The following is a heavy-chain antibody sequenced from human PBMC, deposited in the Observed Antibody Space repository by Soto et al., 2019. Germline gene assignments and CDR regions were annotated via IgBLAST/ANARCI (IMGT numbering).Heavy chain of an antibody. Sequence: QVQLQQWGAGLLKPSETLSLTCAVYGGSFSGYYWSWIRQPPGKGLEWIGEINHSGSTNYNPSLKIRVTISVDTSNNQFSLKLSSVTAADTAVYYCARGRSGSVTLWFGNKGAFAIWGQGTMVTVSS. J-gene: IGHJ3*02. CDR3: ARGRSGSVTLWFGNKGAFAI. D-gene: IGHD3-10*01. CDR1: GGSFSGYY. V-gene: IGHV4-34*01. CDR2: INHSGST.